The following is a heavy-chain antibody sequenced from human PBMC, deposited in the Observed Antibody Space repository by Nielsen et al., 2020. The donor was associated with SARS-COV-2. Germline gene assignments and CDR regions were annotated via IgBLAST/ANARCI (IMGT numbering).Heavy chain of an antibody. CDR3: ARLSGNSNRFFDD. CDR2: ISHSGIT. Sequence: SETLSLTCTASGASMSSGDYHWSWVRQTPGKGLEWLAFISHSGITYYNPSLKGRVTISVDTSSKTFSLILSSVTAADTAVYYCARLSGNSNRFFDDWGQGTLVTVSS. V-gene: IGHV4-30-4*02. D-gene: IGHD3-3*01. J-gene: IGHJ4*02. CDR1: GASMSSGDYH.